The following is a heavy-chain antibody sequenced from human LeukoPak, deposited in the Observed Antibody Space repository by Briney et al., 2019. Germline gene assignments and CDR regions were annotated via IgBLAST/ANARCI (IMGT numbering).Heavy chain of an antibody. CDR2: IQSDGSDQ. D-gene: IGHD3-22*01. J-gene: IGHJ4*02. CDR3: AKDTSYYDSSGYHTPTFDY. V-gene: IGHV3-30*02. Sequence: GGSLRLSCAASGFTFSSYGMHWVRQAPGKGLEWVAFIQSDGSDQYYADSVKGRLSISRDNSKNTLYLQMNSLRAEDTAVYYCAKDTSYYDSSGYHTPTFDYWGQGTLVTVSS. CDR1: GFTFSSYG.